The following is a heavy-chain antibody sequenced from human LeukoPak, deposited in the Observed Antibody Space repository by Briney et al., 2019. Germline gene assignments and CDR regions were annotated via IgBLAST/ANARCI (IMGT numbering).Heavy chain of an antibody. V-gene: IGHV4-34*01. CDR3: ARVKPVAGTLPHLLDY. CDR1: GGSFSGYY. CDR2: INHRGST. Sequence: SETLSLTCAVYGGSFSGYYWSWIRQPPGKGLEWIGEINHRGSTNYNPSLKRRVTILKDTSKNQFSLKLRSVTVADTAVYYCARVKPVAGTLPHLLDYWGQGTLVTVSS. J-gene: IGHJ4*02. D-gene: IGHD6-19*01.